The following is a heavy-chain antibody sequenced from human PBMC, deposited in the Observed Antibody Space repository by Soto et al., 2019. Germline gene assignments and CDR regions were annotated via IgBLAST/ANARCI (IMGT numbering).Heavy chain of an antibody. CDR1: GGSISSSSYY. CDR3: ARLSGDTVRGVIIGDNWFDP. V-gene: IGHV4-39*01. J-gene: IGHJ5*02. CDR2: IYYSGST. D-gene: IGHD3-10*01. Sequence: SETLSLTCTVSGGSISSSSYYWGWIRQPPGKGLEWIGSIYYSGSTYYNPSLKSRVTISVDTSKNQFSLKLSSVTAADTAVYYCARLSGDTVRGVIIGDNWFDPWGQGTLVTVSS.